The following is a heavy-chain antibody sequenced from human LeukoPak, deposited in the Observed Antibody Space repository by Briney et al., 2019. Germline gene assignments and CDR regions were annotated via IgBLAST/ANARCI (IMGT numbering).Heavy chain of an antibody. D-gene: IGHD3-22*01. CDR2: INHSGGT. CDR1: GGSFSGYY. CDR3: ARGPAYYYDSSAQGGAFDI. J-gene: IGHJ3*02. Sequence: SETLSLACAVCGGSFSGYYWSWIRQPPGKGLEWIGEINHSGGTNYNPSLKSRVTISVDTSKNQFSLKLSSVTAADTAVYYCARGPAYYYDSSAQGGAFDIWGQGTMVTVSS. V-gene: IGHV4-34*01.